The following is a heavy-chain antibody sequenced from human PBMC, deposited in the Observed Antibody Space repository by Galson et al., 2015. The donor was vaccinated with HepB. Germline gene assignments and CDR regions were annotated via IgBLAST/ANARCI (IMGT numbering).Heavy chain of an antibody. V-gene: IGHV3-48*01. D-gene: IGHD2-2*01. J-gene: IGHJ5*02. Sequence: SLRLSCAATGLTFSSYNMNWVRQAPGKGLEWISFISPTSTTIHYADSVKGRFTISRDNAKNSLFLQMNSLGAEDTAVYYCARGSYASDGPVAWGQGTLVTVSS. CDR1: GLTFSSYN. CDR2: ISPTSTTI. CDR3: ARGSYASDGPVA.